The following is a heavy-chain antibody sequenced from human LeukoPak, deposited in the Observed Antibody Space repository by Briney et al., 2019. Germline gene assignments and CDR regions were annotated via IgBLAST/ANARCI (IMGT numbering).Heavy chain of an antibody. Sequence: SETLSLTCTVSGGSISSYYWTWIRQPPGKGLEWIGYIYYSGSTSYNPSLESRLTISVDRSKNQFSLKLSSVTAADTAVYYCARRSFGSASPLRMDVWGQGTTVTVSS. D-gene: IGHD3-10*01. V-gene: IGHV4-59*08. CDR1: GGSISSYY. CDR2: IYYSGST. J-gene: IGHJ6*02. CDR3: ARRSFGSASPLRMDV.